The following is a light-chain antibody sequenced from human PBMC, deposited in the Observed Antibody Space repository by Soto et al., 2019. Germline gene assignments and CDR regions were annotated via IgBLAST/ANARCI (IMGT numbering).Light chain of an antibody. Sequence: DIQMTQSPATLSASVGDRVTISCRASQSINMWLAWYQQKPGKAPKLLIYDASSLESGVPSRFSGSGSGTDFTLTISCLQSEDFATYYCQQYYSYPQYTFGQGTKVDIK. J-gene: IGKJ2*01. V-gene: IGKV1-5*01. CDR1: QSINMW. CDR2: DAS. CDR3: QQYYSYPQYT.